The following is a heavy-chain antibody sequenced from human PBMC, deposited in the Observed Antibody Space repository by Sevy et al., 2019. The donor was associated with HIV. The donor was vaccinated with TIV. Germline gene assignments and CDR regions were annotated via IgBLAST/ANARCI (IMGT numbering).Heavy chain of an antibody. CDR2: IYHSGST. Sequence: SETLSLTCTVSGYSISSGYYWGWIRQPPGKGLEWIGSIYHSGSTYYNPSLKSRVTISVDTSKNQFSLKLSSVTAADTAVYYCTIEGPEAPATSTPLDFDYWGQGTLVTVSS. J-gene: IGHJ4*02. CDR3: TIEGPEAPATSTPLDFDY. D-gene: IGHD1-26*01. CDR1: GYSISSGYY. V-gene: IGHV4-38-2*02.